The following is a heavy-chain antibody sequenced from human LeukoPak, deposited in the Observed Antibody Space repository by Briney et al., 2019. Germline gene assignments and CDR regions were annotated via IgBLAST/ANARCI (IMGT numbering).Heavy chain of an antibody. V-gene: IGHV4-59*01. CDR2: IYYSGST. CDR1: GGSISSYY. Sequence: PSETLSLTCTVSGGSISSYYWSWIRQPPGKGLEWIGYIYYSGSTNYNPSLKSRVTISVDTSKNQFSPKLSSVTAADTAVYYCAREDCPGLFDYWGQGTLVTVSS. CDR3: AREDCPGLFDY. D-gene: IGHD2-21*02. J-gene: IGHJ4*02.